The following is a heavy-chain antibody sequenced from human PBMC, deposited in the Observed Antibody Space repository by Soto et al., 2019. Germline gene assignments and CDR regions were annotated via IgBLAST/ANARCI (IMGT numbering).Heavy chain of an antibody. V-gene: IGHV1-46*01. CDR3: ARCSSIGCYASDAFDI. D-gene: IGHD2-2*01. CDR1: GYTFTSYY. CDR2: INPSGGST. Sequence: ASVKVSCKASGYTFTSYYMHWVRQAPGQGLEWMGIINPSGGSTSYAQKFQGRVTMTRDTSTSTIYMELRRLKSDDTAVYYCARCSSIGCYASDAFDIWGQGTMVTVSS. J-gene: IGHJ3*02.